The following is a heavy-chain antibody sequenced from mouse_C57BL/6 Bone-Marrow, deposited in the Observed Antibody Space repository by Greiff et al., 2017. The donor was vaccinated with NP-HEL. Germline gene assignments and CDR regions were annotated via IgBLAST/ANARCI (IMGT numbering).Heavy chain of an antibody. CDR1: GYTFTDYY. CDR2: INPYNGGT. Sequence: EVHLVESGPVLVKPGASVKMSCKASGYTFTDYYMNWVKQSHGKSLEWIGVINPYNGGTSYNQKFKGKATLTVDKSSSTAYMELNSLTSEDSAVYYCAHYYGGWGTGTTVTVSS. J-gene: IGHJ1*03. CDR3: AHYYGG. V-gene: IGHV1-19*01.